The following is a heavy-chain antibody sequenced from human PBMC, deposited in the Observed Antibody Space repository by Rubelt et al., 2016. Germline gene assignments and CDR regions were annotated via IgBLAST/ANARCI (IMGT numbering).Heavy chain of an antibody. D-gene: IGHD2-15*01. CDR1: GGSFSGYY. V-gene: IGHV4-34*11. CDR2: IYYSGST. J-gene: IGHJ5*02. Sequence: QVQLQQWGAGLLKPSETLSLTCAVYGGSFSGYYWSWIRQPPGKGLEWIGYIYYSGSTNYNPSLKSRVTISVDTSKNQFSLKLSSVTAADTAVYYCARDVLGYCSGGSCAHNWFDPWGQGTLVTVAS. CDR3: ARDVLGYCSGGSCAHNWFDP.